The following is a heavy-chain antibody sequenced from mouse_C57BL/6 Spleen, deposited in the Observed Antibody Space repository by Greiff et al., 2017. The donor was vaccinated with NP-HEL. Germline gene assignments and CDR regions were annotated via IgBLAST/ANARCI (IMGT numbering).Heavy chain of an antibody. CDR2: IWRGGST. J-gene: IGHJ4*01. V-gene: IGHV2-5*01. Sequence: QVQLQQSGPGLVQPSQSLSITCTVSGFSLTSYGVHWVRQSPGKGLEWLGVIWRGGSTDYNAAFMSRLSITKDNSKSQVFFKMNSLQADDTAIYYCAKNAYYYGRSYYAMDYWGQGTSVTVSS. CDR1: GFSLTSYG. D-gene: IGHD1-1*01. CDR3: AKNAYYYGRSYYAMDY.